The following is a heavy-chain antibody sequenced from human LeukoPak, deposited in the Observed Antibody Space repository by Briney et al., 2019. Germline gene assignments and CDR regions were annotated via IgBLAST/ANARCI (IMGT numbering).Heavy chain of an antibody. V-gene: IGHV4-39*01. CDR1: GGSISSSSYY. CDR2: IYYSGST. Sequence: SETLSLTCTVSGGSISSSSYYWGWIRQPPGKGLEWIGSIYYSGSTYYNPSLKSRVTISVDTSKNQFSLKLSSVTAADTAVYYCARLRIYWFDPWGQGTLVTVSS. J-gene: IGHJ5*02. CDR3: ARLRIYWFDP. D-gene: IGHD3-3*01.